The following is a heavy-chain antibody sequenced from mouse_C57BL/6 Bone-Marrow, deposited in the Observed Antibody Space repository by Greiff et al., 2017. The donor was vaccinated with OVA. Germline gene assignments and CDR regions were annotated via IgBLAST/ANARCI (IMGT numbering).Heavy chain of an antibody. CDR2: INPSTGGT. V-gene: IGHV1-42*01. Sequence: EVQLVESGPELVKPGASVKISCKASGYSFTGYYMNWVKQSPEKSLEWIGEINPSTGGTTYNQKFKAKATLTVDKSSSTAYMQLKSLTSEDSAVYYCVICSSYDYWGQGTTLTVSS. D-gene: IGHD1-1*01. CDR3: VICSSYDY. J-gene: IGHJ2*01. CDR1: GYSFTGYY.